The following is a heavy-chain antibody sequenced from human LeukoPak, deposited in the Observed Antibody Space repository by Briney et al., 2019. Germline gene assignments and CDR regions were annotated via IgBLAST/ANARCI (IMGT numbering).Heavy chain of an antibody. V-gene: IGHV3-23*01. CDR3: AKGGGGSYSGDFDY. J-gene: IGHJ4*02. CDR2: ISGSGGST. D-gene: IGHD1-26*01. Sequence: GGSLRLSCAASGFTFSSYAMSWVRQAPGKGLEGGSAISGSGGSTYYADSVKGRFTISRDNSKNTLYLQMNSLRAEDTAVYYCAKGGGGSYSGDFDYWGQGTLVTVSS. CDR1: GFTFSSYA.